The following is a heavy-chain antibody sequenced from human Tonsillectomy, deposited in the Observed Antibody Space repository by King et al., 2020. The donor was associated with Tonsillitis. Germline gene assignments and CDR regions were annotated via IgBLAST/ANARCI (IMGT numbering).Heavy chain of an antibody. J-gene: IGHJ6*02. CDR3: ARQNTSVYPYYGMDV. V-gene: IGHV4-39*01. CDR2: IYSSGST. CDR1: GGSISSSSYY. Sequence: LQLQESGPGLVKPSETLSLTCTVSGGSISSSSYYWGWIRQPPGKGLEWIGNIYSSGSTYYNPSLKSRVTISGNTSNNQISLMLSSVTAADTAVYYFARQNTSVYPYYGMDVWGQGTTLTVSS. D-gene: IGHD5/OR15-5a*01.